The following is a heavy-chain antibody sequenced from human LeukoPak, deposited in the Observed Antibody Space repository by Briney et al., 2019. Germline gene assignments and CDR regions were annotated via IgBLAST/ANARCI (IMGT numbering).Heavy chain of an antibody. Sequence: SETLSLTCTVSGGSISSGDYYWSWIRQPPGKGLEWIGYIYYSGSTYYNPSLKSRVTISVDTSKNQFSLKLSSVTAADTAVYYCARDRRKYSSGWYWDYGMDVWGQGTTVTVSS. J-gene: IGHJ6*02. D-gene: IGHD6-19*01. CDR1: GGSISSGDYY. CDR3: ARDRRKYSSGWYWDYGMDV. V-gene: IGHV4-30-4*08. CDR2: IYYSGST.